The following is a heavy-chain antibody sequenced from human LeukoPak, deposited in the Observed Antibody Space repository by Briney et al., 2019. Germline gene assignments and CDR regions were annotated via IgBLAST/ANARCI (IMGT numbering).Heavy chain of an antibody. Sequence: GGSLRLSCAASGFTFSDYYMSWIRQAPGKGLEWVSYISSSGSTIYYADSVKGRFTISRDNAKNSLYLQMNSLRAEDTAVNYCARDSNDFWSGYYKERWFDPWGQGTLVTVSS. D-gene: IGHD3-3*01. CDR2: ISSSGSTI. CDR1: GFTFSDYY. CDR3: ARDSNDFWSGYYKERWFDP. J-gene: IGHJ5*02. V-gene: IGHV3-11*01.